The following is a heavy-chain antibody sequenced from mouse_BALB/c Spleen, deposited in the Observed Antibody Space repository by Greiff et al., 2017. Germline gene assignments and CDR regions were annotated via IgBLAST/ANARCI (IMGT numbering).Heavy chain of an antibody. CDR1: GYTFTDYY. Sequence: LMESGPELVKPGASVKISCTASGYTFTDYYINWVKQKPGQGLEWIGWIYPGSGNTKYNAKFKGKATLTVDTSSSTAYMQLSSLTSEDTAVYFCARSQLGRGDAMDYWGQGTSVTVSS. CDR2: IYPGSGNT. D-gene: IGHD4-1*02. CDR3: ARSQLGRGDAMDY. V-gene: IGHV1-84*02. J-gene: IGHJ4*01.